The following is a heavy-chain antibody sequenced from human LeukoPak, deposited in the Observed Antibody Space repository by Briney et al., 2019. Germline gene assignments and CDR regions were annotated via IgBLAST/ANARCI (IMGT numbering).Heavy chain of an antibody. D-gene: IGHD3-10*01. J-gene: IGHJ4*02. Sequence: PGRSLRLSCAASGFTFSSYAMHWVRQAPGKGLEWVAVISYDGSNKYYADSVKGRFTISRDNSKNTPYLQMNSLRAEDTAVYYCARGPPPYGSGRRPFDYWGQGTLVTVSS. CDR3: ARGPPPYGSGRRPFDY. CDR2: ISYDGSNK. CDR1: GFTFSSYA. V-gene: IGHV3-30-3*01.